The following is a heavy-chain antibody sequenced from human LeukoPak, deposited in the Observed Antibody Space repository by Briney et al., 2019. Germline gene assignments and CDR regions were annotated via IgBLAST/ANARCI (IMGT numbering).Heavy chain of an antibody. J-gene: IGHJ4*02. CDR3: ARGRGPFPGY. V-gene: IGHV4-39*07. D-gene: IGHD3-10*01. CDR1: GGSVSSSTYY. CDR2: IYYSGST. Sequence: SETLSLTCTVSGGSVSSSTYYWGWIRQPPGKGLEWIGSIYYSGSTYYNPSLKSRVTISVDTSKNQFSLKLSSVTAADTAVYYCARGRGPFPGYWGQGTLVTVSS.